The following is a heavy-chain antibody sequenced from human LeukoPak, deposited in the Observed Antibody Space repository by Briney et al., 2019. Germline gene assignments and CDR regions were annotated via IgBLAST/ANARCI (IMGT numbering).Heavy chain of an antibody. J-gene: IGHJ3*02. Sequence: ASVKVSCKTSGYLFTGYQMHWVRQTPGQALEWVGRINPNRGATHYAQKFRGRVTMTRDTSISTAYLELSRLRSDDTGVYYCARDYYYGSGTYTDAFDIWGQGTMVTVSS. CDR2: INPNRGAT. CDR1: GYLFTGYQ. V-gene: IGHV1-2*02. D-gene: IGHD3-10*01. CDR3: ARDYYYGSGTYTDAFDI.